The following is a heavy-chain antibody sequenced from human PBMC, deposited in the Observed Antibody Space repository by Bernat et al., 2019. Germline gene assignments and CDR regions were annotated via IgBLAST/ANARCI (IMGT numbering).Heavy chain of an antibody. CDR2: ISYDGSNK. CDR3: AKEYYYGSGSYPYWYFDL. V-gene: IGHV3-30*18. D-gene: IGHD3-10*01. CDR1: GFTFSSYG. Sequence: QVQLVESGGGVVQPGRSLRLSCAASGFTFSSYGMHWVRQAPGKGPEWVAVISYDGSNKYYADSVKGRFTISRDNSKNTLYLQMNSLRAEDTAVYYCAKEYYYGSGSYPYWYFDLWGRGTLVTVSS. J-gene: IGHJ2*01.